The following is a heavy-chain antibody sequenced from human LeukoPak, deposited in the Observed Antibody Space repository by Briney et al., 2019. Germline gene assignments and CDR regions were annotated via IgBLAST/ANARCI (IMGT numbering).Heavy chain of an antibody. V-gene: IGHV3-30*18. J-gene: IGHJ4*02. CDR3: AKDVRYYYGGGSFAFEY. Sequence: PGGSLILSCAASGFTFSSYGMHSVRQAPAKVLEWVAVISYDGSNKYYADSVKGRFTISRDNSKNTLYLQMNSLRAEDMAVYYCAKDVRYYYGGGSFAFEYWGQGTLVTVSS. CDR2: ISYDGSNK. D-gene: IGHD3-10*01. CDR1: GFTFSSYG.